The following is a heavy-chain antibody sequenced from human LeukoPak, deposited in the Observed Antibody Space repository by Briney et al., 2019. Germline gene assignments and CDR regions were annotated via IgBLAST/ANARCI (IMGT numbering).Heavy chain of an antibody. Sequence: SETLSLTCNVSGGSISNYYWTWIRQPAGKGLEWIGRIYSSGTTTYNPSLTSRVAMSVDPSRNQFSLKLSSVTAADTAVYYCARVSPIAVAGSSYYYAMDVWGQGTTVTVSS. V-gene: IGHV4-4*07. CDR2: IYSSGTT. J-gene: IGHJ6*02. CDR3: ARVSPIAVAGSSYYYAMDV. CDR1: GGSISNYY. D-gene: IGHD6-19*01.